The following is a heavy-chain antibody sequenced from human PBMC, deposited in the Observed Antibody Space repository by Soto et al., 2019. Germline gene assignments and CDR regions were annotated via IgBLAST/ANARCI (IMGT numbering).Heavy chain of an antibody. CDR2: INHSGST. CDR3: ARNSRRAGRYNWFDP. Sequence: PSETLSLTCAVYGGSFSGYYWSWIRQPPGKGLEWIGEINHSGSTNYNPSLKSRVTISVDTSKNQFSLKLSSVTAADTAVYYCARNSRRAGRYNWFDPWGQGTLVTVS. V-gene: IGHV4-34*01. CDR1: GGSFSGYY. J-gene: IGHJ5*02. D-gene: IGHD6-19*01.